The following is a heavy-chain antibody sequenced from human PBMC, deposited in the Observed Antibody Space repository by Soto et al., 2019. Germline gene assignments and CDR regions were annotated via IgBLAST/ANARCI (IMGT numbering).Heavy chain of an antibody. CDR1: GYTFTGYY. Sequence: ASVKVSFKASGYTFTGYYMHWVRQAPGQGLEWMGWINPNSGGTNYAQKFQGWVTMTRDTSISTAYMELSRLRSDDTAVYYCARDPFASTXSYYYYYYGMXVWGQGTTVXVSS. D-gene: IGHD2-2*01. V-gene: IGHV1-2*04. CDR2: INPNSGGT. CDR3: ARDPFASTXSYYYYYYGMXV. J-gene: IGHJ6*02.